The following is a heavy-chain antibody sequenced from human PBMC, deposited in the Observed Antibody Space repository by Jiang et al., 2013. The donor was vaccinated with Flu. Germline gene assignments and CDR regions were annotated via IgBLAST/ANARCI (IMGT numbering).Heavy chain of an antibody. Sequence: SGSGLVKPSETLSLTCSVSGDYISNNRYSWDWIRQPPGKGLDWIGTIYYSGSTHYNPSLHNRVTISIDTPNNQFSLKLTSLIAADTAVYYCATRPRRLRQENDGFDIWGQGTMVTVSS. CDR2: IYYSGST. D-gene: IGHD4-17*01. V-gene: IGHV4-39*01. CDR3: ATRPRRLRQENDGFDI. J-gene: IGHJ3*02. CDR1: GDYISNNRYS.